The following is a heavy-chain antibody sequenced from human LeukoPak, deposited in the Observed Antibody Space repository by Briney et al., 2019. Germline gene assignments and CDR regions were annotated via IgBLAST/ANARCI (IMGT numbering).Heavy chain of an antibody. CDR1: GGSISSSSYY. V-gene: IGHV4-39*01. D-gene: IGHD3-22*01. J-gene: IGHJ5*02. CDR2: IYYSGST. Sequence: SETLSLTCTVSGGSISSSSYYWGWIRQPPGKGLEWIGSIYYSGSTYYNPSLKSRVTISVDTPKNQFSLKLSSVTAADTAVYYCARLSWRSDSSGYYYDWFDPWGQGTLVTVSS. CDR3: ARLSWRSDSSGYYYDWFDP.